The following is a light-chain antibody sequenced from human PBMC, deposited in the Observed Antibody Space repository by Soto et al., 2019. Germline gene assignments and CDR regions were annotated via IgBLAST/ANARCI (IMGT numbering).Light chain of an antibody. CDR2: LNSDGSH. CDR3: QTWGTGIHYV. Sequence: QLVLTQSPSASASLGASVKLTCTLSSGHSSYAIAWHQQQPEKGPRYLMKLNSDGSHSKGDGLPDRFSGSSSGAEPHLTIASLQSEDAADYYCQTWGTGIHYVFGTGTKVTVL. CDR1: SGHSSYA. V-gene: IGLV4-69*01. J-gene: IGLJ1*01.